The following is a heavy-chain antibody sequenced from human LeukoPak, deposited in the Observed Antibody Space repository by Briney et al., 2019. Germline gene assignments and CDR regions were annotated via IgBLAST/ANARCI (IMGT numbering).Heavy chain of an antibody. CDR1: GGSISSYY. D-gene: IGHD6-13*01. CDR2: IYTSGST. CDR3: ARGLAAAGLYYFDY. Sequence: SETLSLTCTVSGGSISSYYWSWIRQPAGKGLEWIGRIYTSGSTNYNPSLKSRVTMPVDTSKNQFSLKLSSVTAADTAVYYCARGLAAAGLYYFDYWGQGTLVTVSS. J-gene: IGHJ4*02. V-gene: IGHV4-4*07.